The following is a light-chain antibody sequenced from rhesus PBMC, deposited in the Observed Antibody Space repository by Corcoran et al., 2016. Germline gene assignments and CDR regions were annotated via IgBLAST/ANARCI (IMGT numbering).Light chain of an antibody. J-gene: IGKJ1*01. V-gene: IGKV1-44*03. CDR2: GAS. CDR1: QTISRY. Sequence: DIQMTQSPSSLSASVGDRVTITCRASQTISRYLAWYQQKPGKVPKLLTYGASTLQSGVPSRFSGSGSGTDFTRTIRILQPEDSATYYYQQHNSHPPTFGQGTKVEIQ. CDR3: QQHNSHPPT.